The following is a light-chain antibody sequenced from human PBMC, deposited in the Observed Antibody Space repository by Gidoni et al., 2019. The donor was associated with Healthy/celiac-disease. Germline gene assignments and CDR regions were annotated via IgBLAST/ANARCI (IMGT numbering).Light chain of an antibody. CDR1: QRVTSSY. CDR3: QQYDSSPTWT. V-gene: IGKV3-20*01. Sequence: EIVLTQSPGTLSLSPGERATLSCGASQRVTSSYVAWYQQKAGQAPRLLLYDAAIRATGIPAECSSGRSWTDFTLTISRRGAEDVAVLHCQQYDSSPTWTFGQGTKVEIK. CDR2: DAA. J-gene: IGKJ1*01.